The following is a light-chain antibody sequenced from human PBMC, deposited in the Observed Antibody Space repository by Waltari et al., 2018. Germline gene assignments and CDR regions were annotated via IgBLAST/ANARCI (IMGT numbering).Light chain of an antibody. CDR3: QKYNSAPRT. V-gene: IGKV1-27*01. J-gene: IGKJ4*01. CDR2: AAS. Sequence: DTQMTQSPSSLSASVGDSVTITSRASQGISSYLAWYQQKVGKVPKLLIYAASTLQPGVPTRFSGSGSGTDFTLTISSLQPEDVATYYCQKYNSAPRTFGGGTKVEIK. CDR1: QGISSY.